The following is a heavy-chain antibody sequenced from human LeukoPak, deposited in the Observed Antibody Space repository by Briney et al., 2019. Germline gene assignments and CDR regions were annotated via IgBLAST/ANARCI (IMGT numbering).Heavy chain of an antibody. J-gene: IGHJ4*02. D-gene: IGHD5-12*01. V-gene: IGHV4-30-2*01. Sequence: LRLSCAASGFTFSSYSMNWVRQPPGKGLEWIGYIYHSGSTYYNPSLKSRVTISVDRSKNQFSLKLSSVTAADTAVYYCARSGASGYSGYVVYWGQGTLVTVSS. CDR2: IYHSGST. CDR1: GFTFSSYS. CDR3: ARSGASGYSGYVVY.